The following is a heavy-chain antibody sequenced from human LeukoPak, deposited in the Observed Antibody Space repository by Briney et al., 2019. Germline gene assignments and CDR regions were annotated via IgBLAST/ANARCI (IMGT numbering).Heavy chain of an antibody. Sequence: EASVKVSCKASGYTFTDSYMHWVRQAPGQGLEWMGWISPKTGGTNYAQRFQGRVTMTRDTSIRTAYMELNSLRSDDTAVYYCARDGRLTIFVRGIITEGSPPKNWGQGTLVTVSS. CDR3: ARDGRLTIFVRGIITEGSPPKN. D-gene: IGHD3-10*01. CDR2: ISPKTGGT. V-gene: IGHV1-2*02. CDR1: GYTFTDSY. J-gene: IGHJ4*02.